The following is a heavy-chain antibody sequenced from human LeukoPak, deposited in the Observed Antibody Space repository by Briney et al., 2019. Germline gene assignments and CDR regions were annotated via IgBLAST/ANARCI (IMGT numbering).Heavy chain of an antibody. CDR2: INHSGST. CDR3: AVDVSSSWYGYNWFDP. V-gene: IGHV4-34*01. D-gene: IGHD6-13*01. J-gene: IGHJ5*02. Sequence: SETLFLTCAVYGGSFSGYYWSWIRQPPGKGLEWLGEINHSGSTNYNPSLKSRVTISVDTSKNQFSLKLSSVTAADTAVYYCAVDVSSSWYGYNWFDPWGQGTLVTVSS. CDR1: GGSFSGYY.